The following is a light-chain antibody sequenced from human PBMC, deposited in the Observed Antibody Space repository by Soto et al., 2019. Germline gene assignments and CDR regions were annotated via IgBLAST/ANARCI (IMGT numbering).Light chain of an antibody. CDR1: SSDVGGYNY. J-gene: IGLJ2*01. CDR3: SSYTSSSTLV. CDR2: DVS. Sequence: QSALTQPASVSGSPGQSITISCTGTSSDVGGYNYVSCYQQHPGKAPKLMIYDVSNRPSGVSNRFSGSKSGNTASLTISGLQAEDEADYYCSSYTSSSTLVFGGETNFTVL. V-gene: IGLV2-14*01.